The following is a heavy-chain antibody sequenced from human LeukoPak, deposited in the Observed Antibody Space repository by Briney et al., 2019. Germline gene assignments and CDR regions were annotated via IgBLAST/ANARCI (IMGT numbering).Heavy chain of an antibody. Sequence: GGSLRLSCAASGFTFSSYSMNWVRQAPGKGLEWVSYISSSSSTIYYADSVKGRFTISRDNAKNSLYLQMNSLRDEDTAVYYCARARRTEYSGSYYANFDYWGQGTLVTVSS. D-gene: IGHD1-26*01. J-gene: IGHJ4*02. CDR3: ARARRTEYSGSYYANFDY. CDR2: ISSSSSTI. CDR1: GFTFSSYS. V-gene: IGHV3-48*02.